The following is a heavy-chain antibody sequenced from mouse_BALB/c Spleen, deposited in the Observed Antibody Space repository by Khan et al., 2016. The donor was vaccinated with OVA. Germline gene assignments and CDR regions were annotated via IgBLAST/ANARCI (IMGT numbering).Heavy chain of an antibody. CDR1: GFTFSSFG. CDR2: ISFCSATI. Sequence: EVELVESGGGLVQPGGSRKLSCAASGFTFSSFGMHWVRQAPEKGLDWVAYISFCSATIYYADTVKGRFTISRDNPNNTLFLQMTSLRSKDTAMYYCARSMITTWYFDVWGAGTTVTVSS. D-gene: IGHD2-4*01. J-gene: IGHJ1*01. CDR3: ARSMITTWYFDV. V-gene: IGHV5-17*02.